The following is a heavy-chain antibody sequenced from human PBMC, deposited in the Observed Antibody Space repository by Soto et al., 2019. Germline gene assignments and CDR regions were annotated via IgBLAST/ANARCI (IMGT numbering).Heavy chain of an antibody. CDR2: ISYDGSNK. Sequence: GGSLRLSCAASGFTFSSYGMHWVRQAPGKGLEWVAVISYDGSNKYYADSVKGRFTISRDNSKNTLYLQMNSLRAEDTAVYYCAKDPYVGGDILTGYYYYYGMDVWGQGTTVTVSS. CDR3: AKDPYVGGDILTGYYYYYGMDV. V-gene: IGHV3-30*18. J-gene: IGHJ6*02. D-gene: IGHD3-9*01. CDR1: GFTFSSYG.